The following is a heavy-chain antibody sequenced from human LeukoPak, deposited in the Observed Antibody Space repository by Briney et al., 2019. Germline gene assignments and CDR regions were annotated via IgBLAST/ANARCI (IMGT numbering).Heavy chain of an antibody. D-gene: IGHD6-19*01. Sequence: SETLSPTCTVSGDSISSSKYYWGWIRQSPGKGLEWIGSIYKSGSTFYNPSLKSRVIISVDTSRNQFSLKLNSVSAADTAVYYCARSLSVAGLTWGQGTLVAVSS. CDR3: ARSLSVAGLT. CDR1: GDSISSSKYY. V-gene: IGHV4-39*01. J-gene: IGHJ5*02. CDR2: IYKSGST.